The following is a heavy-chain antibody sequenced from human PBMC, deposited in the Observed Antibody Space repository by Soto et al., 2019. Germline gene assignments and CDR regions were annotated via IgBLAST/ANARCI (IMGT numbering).Heavy chain of an antibody. Sequence: GGSLRLSCAASGFTFSDYAMAWVRQAPGRGLEWVSIIQGRGGGALYADSVKGRFTTSRDNSQDTLYLQMNRLREEDTAIYYCAKCMDSRRSYADYWAQGSTVTVSS. J-gene: IGHJ4*02. CDR1: GFTFSDYA. CDR2: IQGRGGGA. CDR3: AKCMDSRRSYADY. D-gene: IGHD2-8*01. V-gene: IGHV3-23*01.